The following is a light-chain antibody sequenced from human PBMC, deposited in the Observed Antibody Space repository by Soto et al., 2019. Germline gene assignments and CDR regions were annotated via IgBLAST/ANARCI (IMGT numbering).Light chain of an antibody. V-gene: IGKV3-20*01. J-gene: IGKJ2*01. CDR3: HQFGTSPLYT. Sequence: ESVLTQSQGTLSVSPGERVTLSCRASQTFGRTYLAWYQQKPGQSPRLLIYDASSRATGIPDRFSGSGSGTDFTLTISRLEHEDYAVYHCHQFGTSPLYTFGQGTKVEIK. CDR2: DAS. CDR1: QTFGRTY.